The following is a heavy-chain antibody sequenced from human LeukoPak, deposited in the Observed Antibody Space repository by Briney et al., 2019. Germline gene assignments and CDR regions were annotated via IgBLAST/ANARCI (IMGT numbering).Heavy chain of an antibody. CDR2: ISGSGGST. V-gene: IGHV3-23*01. Sequence: GGSLRPSCAASGFTFSSYAMSWVRQAPGKGLEWVSAISGSGGSTYYADSVKGRLTISRDNSKNTLYLQMNSLRAEDTAVYYCAKVGTRQLAAFDIWGQGTMVTVSS. CDR1: GFTFSSYA. J-gene: IGHJ3*02. CDR3: AKVGTRQLAAFDI. D-gene: IGHD6-13*01.